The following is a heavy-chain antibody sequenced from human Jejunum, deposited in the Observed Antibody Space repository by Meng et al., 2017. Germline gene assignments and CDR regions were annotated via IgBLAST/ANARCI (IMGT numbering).Heavy chain of an antibody. V-gene: IGHV2-5*02. D-gene: IGHD3-22*01. Sequence: QITLKESGPTLVKPTQTLTLTCTFSGFSLSTSGVGVGWIHQPPGKALEWLAIIYWDDDKRYSPSLKSRLTITKDTSKNQVVLTMTNMDPVDTATYYCARLPDYYDTSGYYGWGQGTLVTVSS. J-gene: IGHJ4*02. CDR2: IYWDDDK. CDR1: GFSLSTSGVG. CDR3: ARLPDYYDTSGYYG.